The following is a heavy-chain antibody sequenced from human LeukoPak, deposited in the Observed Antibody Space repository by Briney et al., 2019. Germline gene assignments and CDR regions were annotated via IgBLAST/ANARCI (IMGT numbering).Heavy chain of an antibody. V-gene: IGHV3-21*05. D-gene: IGHD2-2*01. Sequence: GGSLRLSCAASGFTFSRYAMNWVRQAPGKGLEWVSYINTDSSDIHYADSVKGRFTISRNNARNTLYLQLSSLRAEDSGVYYCARDTFQPGLIDYWGQGTLVNVSS. CDR1: GFTFSRYA. J-gene: IGHJ4*02. CDR2: INTDSSDI. CDR3: ARDTFQPGLIDY.